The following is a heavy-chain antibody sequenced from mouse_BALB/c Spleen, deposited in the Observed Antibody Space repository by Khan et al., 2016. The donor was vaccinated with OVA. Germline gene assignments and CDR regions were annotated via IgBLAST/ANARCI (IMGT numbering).Heavy chain of an antibody. CDR2: INSNGGTS. V-gene: IGHV5-6-3*01. Sequence: EVELVESGGGLVQPGGSLKLSCAASGFTFSGYGMSWVRQSPAKRLELVATINSNGGTSYYPDSVKGGFTISSDNAKNTLHLQMSSLKSEDTAPYYYARGYYRYDEGYWYFDVWGAGTTVTVSS. D-gene: IGHD2-14*01. J-gene: IGHJ1*01. CDR3: ARGYYRYDEGYWYFDV. CDR1: GFTFSGYG.